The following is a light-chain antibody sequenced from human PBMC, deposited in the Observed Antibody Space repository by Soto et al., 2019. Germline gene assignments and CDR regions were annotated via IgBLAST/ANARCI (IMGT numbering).Light chain of an antibody. J-gene: IGLJ1*01. CDR1: SGHSSYA. V-gene: IGLV4-69*01. Sequence: QPVLTQSPSASASLGASVKLTCTLSSGHSSYAIAWHQQQPEKGPRYLMKLNSDGSHSKGDGIPDRFSGSSSGAERYLIISSLQSEDEADYYCQTWGTGIHVFGTGTRSPS. CDR3: QTWGTGIHV. CDR2: LNSDGSH.